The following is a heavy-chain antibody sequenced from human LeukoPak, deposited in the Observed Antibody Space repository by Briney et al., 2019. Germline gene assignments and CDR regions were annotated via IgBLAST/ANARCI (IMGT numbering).Heavy chain of an antibody. CDR2: IYHSGST. V-gene: IGHV4-4*02. CDR3: ATLGGYSSSWYIYYYYMDV. Sequence: SETLSLTCAVSGGSISSSNWWSWVRQPPGKGLEWIGEIYHSGSTNYNPSLKSRVTISVDKSKNQFSLKLSSVTAADTAVYYCATLGGYSSSWYIYYYYMDVWGKGTTVTVSS. D-gene: IGHD6-13*01. J-gene: IGHJ6*03. CDR1: GGSISSSNW.